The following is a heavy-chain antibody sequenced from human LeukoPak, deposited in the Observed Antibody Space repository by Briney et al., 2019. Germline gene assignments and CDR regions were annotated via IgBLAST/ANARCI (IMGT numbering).Heavy chain of an antibody. V-gene: IGHV4-59*01. CDR2: IYYSWST. D-gene: IGHD5-18*01. J-gene: IGHJ3*02. CDR3: ARAALSYGSLSFDI. CDR1: GGSISSYY. Sequence: PSETLSLTCTVSGGSISSYYWSWIRQPPGKGLEWIGYIYYSWSTNYNPSLKSRVTISVDTSKNQFSLKLSSVTAADTAVYYCARAALSYGSLSFDIWGQGTMVTVSS.